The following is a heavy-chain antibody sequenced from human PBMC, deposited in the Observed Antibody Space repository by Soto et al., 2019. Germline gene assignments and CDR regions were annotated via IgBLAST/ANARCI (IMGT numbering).Heavy chain of an antibody. CDR1: GYSFTSYW. Sequence: GESLKISCKGSGYSFTSYWISWVRQMPGKGLGWMGRIDPSDSYTNYSPSFQGHVTISADKSISTAYLQWSSLKASDTAMYYCARPAAARIGSYYGMDVWGQGTTVTVSS. CDR3: ARPAAARIGSYYGMDV. J-gene: IGHJ6*02. V-gene: IGHV5-10-1*01. CDR2: IDPSDSYT. D-gene: IGHD6-13*01.